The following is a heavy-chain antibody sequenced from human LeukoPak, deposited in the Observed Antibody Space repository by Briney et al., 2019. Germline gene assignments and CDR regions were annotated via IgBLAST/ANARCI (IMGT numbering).Heavy chain of an antibody. Sequence: PFGTLCLTCTVSGGSPTSYYWSWIRPPPRKGLERIGYIYYSGSTHVTQYSSHRVTISVDTSKNQFSLKLSSVTAADTAVYYCASNYYGAGSLDYGGRETGDTVSS. D-gene: IGHD3-10*01. CDR3: ASNYYGAGSLDY. CDR1: GGSPTSYY. J-gene: IGHJ4*02. CDR2: IYYSGST. V-gene: IGHV4-59*08.